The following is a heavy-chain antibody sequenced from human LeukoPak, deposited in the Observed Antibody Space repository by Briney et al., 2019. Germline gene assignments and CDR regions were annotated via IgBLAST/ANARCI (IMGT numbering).Heavy chain of an antibody. CDR3: ARAFRRDYYFDY. CDR1: GGSISSYY. D-gene: IGHD2/OR15-2a*01. CDR2: IYYSGST. V-gene: IGHV4-59*01. J-gene: IGHJ4*02. Sequence: SETLSLTCAVYGGSISSYYWSWMRQPPGKELAWIGYIYYSGSTNYNPSLKSRVTISVDPSKNQFSLKLSSGTAADTAVYYCARAFRRDYYFDYWGQGTLVTVSS.